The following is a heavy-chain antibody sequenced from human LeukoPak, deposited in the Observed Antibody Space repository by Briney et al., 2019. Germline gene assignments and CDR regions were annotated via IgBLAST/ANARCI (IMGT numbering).Heavy chain of an antibody. CDR1: GGSISSGDYY. D-gene: IGHD2-21*02. CDR3: ARVHLAYCGGDCYPWDY. J-gene: IGHJ4*02. V-gene: IGHV4-30-4*01. Sequence: SETLSPTCTVSGGSISSGDYYWSWIRQPPGKGLEWIGYIYYSGSTYYNPSLKSRVTISVDTSKNQFSLKLSSVTAADTAVYYCARVHLAYCGGDCYPWDYWGQGTLVTVSS. CDR2: IYYSGST.